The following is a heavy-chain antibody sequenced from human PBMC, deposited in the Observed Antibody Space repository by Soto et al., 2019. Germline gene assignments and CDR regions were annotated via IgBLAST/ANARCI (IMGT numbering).Heavy chain of an antibody. D-gene: IGHD6-13*01. J-gene: IGHJ4*02. CDR3: AHRGGAAVGLYYFDY. Sequence: SGPTPVTPTPSLPLTSTFSGFSLSTPDAGVCWIRQPPGKALEWLALIYWHDDKRYSPSLKSRLTITKDTSKNQVVLTMTDMDPVDTATYYCAHRGGAAVGLYYFDYWGQGALVTVSS. V-gene: IGHV2-5*01. CDR1: GFSLSTPDAG. CDR2: IYWHDDK.